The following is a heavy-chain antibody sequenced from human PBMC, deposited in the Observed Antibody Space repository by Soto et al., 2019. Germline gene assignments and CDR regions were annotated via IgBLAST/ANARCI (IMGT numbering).Heavy chain of an antibody. D-gene: IGHD1-20*01. Sequence: PGGSLRLTCAASGFTFNSYAMCCVRHAPRKELEWVSAIDSTATGTFYADSVKGRFTISRDNSKNTLYLQMHSLRAEDTAIYYCAKVNGTTYYYYYYPMDVWGQGTTVTVSS. CDR1: GFTFNSYA. CDR3: AKVNGTTYYYYYYPMDV. J-gene: IGHJ6*02. CDR2: IDSTATGT. V-gene: IGHV3-23*05.